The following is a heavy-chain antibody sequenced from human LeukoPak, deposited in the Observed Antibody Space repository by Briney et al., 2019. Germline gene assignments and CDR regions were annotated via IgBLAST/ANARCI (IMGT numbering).Heavy chain of an antibody. CDR3: TRAVYYGSGTCFGS. J-gene: IGHJ5*02. Sequence: PGGSLRLSCAASGFTVSSNYMSWVRQAPGKGLEWVSVIYSGGSTYYADSAKGRFTISRDNSKNTLFLQMNSLRAEDTAVYYCTRAVYYGSGTCFGSWGQGTLVTVSS. CDR1: GFTVSSNY. CDR2: IYSGGST. D-gene: IGHD3-10*01. V-gene: IGHV3-53*01.